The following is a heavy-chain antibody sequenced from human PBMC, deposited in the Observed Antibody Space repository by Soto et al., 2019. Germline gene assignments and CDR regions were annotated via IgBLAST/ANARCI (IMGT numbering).Heavy chain of an antibody. CDR3: AREERYCSGGSCYSFSDYYYYMDV. J-gene: IGHJ6*03. D-gene: IGHD2-15*01. CDR2: IKQDGSEK. Sequence: GGSLRLSCAASGFTFSSYWMSWVRQAPGKGLEWVANIKQDGSEKYYVDSVKGRFTISRDNAKNSLYLQMNSLRAEDTAVYYCAREERYCSGGSCYSFSDYYYYMDVWGKGTTVTVSS. V-gene: IGHV3-7*01. CDR1: GFTFSSYW.